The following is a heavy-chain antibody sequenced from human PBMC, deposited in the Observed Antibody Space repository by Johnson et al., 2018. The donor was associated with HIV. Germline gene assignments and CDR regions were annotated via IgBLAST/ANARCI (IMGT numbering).Heavy chain of an antibody. J-gene: IGHJ3*02. V-gene: IGHV3-30-3*01. CDR3: ARDRGYLDAFDI. Sequence: QVQLVESGGGVVQPGRSLRLSCAASGFTFSSNPMHWVRQAPGKGLEWVAVMSYDGINKYYADSVKGRFTISRDNSKNTLYLQMNSLRPEDTAVYYCARDRGYLDAFDIWGQGTMVTVSS. CDR2: MSYDGINK. D-gene: IGHD1-26*01. CDR1: GFTFSSNP.